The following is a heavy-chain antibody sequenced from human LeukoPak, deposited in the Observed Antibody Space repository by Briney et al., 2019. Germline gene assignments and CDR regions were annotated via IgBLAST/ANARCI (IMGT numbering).Heavy chain of an antibody. D-gene: IGHD1-14*01. CDR2: ISGSGSTI. CDR3: ARAYNAFDS. J-gene: IGHJ4*02. CDR1: GFTFSSYE. Sequence: GGSLRLSCAASGFTFSSYEMNWVRQAPGKGLEWVSYISGSGSTIYYADSVKGRFTISRDNAKNSLYLQMNSLRAEHTAVYYCARAYNAFDSWGQGTLVTVSS. V-gene: IGHV3-48*03.